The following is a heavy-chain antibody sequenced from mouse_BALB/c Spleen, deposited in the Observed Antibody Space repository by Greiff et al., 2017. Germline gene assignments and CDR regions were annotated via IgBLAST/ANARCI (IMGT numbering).Heavy chain of an antibody. D-gene: IGHD1-1*01. CDR1: GFTFSSYA. CDR2: ISSGGST. V-gene: IGHV5-6-5*01. CDR3: ARDYGSSYVGSFDY. Sequence: DVMLVESGGGLVKPGGSLKLSCAASGFTFSSYAMSWVRQTPEKRLEWVASISSGGSTYYPDSVKGRFTISRDNARNILYLQMSSLRSEDTAMYYCARDYGSSYVGSFDYWGQGTTLTVSS. J-gene: IGHJ2*01.